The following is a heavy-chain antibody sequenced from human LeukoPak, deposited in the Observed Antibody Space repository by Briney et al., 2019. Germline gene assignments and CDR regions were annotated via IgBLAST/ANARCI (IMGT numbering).Heavy chain of an antibody. D-gene: IGHD2-2*01. J-gene: IGHJ5*02. CDR1: GFTFSSYA. CDR2: ISGSGGST. Sequence: GGSLRLSCAASGFTFSSYAMSWVRQAPGKGLERVSAISGSGGSTYYADSVKGRFTISRDNSKNTLYLQMNSLGAEDTAVYYCAKDPDFLVVVPAARFRFDPWGQGTLVTVSS. V-gene: IGHV3-23*01. CDR3: AKDPDFLVVVPAARFRFDP.